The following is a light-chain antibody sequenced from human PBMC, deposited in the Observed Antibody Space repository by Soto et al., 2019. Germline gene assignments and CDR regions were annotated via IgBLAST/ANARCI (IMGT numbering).Light chain of an antibody. CDR2: GAS. J-gene: IGKJ2*02. Sequence: EIVMTQSPATLSVPPGERATLSCRASQSVSSNLAWYQQKPGQAPRLLIYGASARATGIPARFGGSGSGTELTLTISSLQSEDAAIYYCEQYNGWRTFGQGTKVEIK. CDR1: QSVSSN. CDR3: EQYNGWRT. V-gene: IGKV3-15*01.